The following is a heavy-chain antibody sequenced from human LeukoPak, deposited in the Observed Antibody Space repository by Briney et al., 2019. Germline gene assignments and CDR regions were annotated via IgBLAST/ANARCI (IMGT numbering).Heavy chain of an antibody. D-gene: IGHD3-10*01. V-gene: IGHV3-23*01. CDR2: ISESGGST. CDR3: AKRGIVIRGVLIIGFHKEAYYFDY. Sequence: GGSLRLSCVVSGITLSNYTMSWVRQAPGKGLEWVSGISESGGSTKYADSVKGRFTISRDNSLNTVYLQMNSLRAEDTAVYFCAKRGIVIRGVLIIGFHKEAYYFDYWGQGILVTVSS. CDR1: GITLSNYT. J-gene: IGHJ4*02.